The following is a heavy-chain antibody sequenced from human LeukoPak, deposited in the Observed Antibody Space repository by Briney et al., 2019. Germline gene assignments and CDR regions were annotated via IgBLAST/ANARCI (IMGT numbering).Heavy chain of an antibody. CDR1: GFTFSDYY. Sequence: GGSLRLSCAASGFTFSDYYMSWIRQAPGKGLEWVSYISSSGSTIYYADSVKGRFTISRDNAKNSLYLQMNSLRAEDTAVYYCASNSGSYLSPVYYYYGMDVWGQGTTVTVSS. CDR3: ASNSGSYLSPVYYYYGMDV. J-gene: IGHJ6*02. D-gene: IGHD1-26*01. V-gene: IGHV3-11*01. CDR2: ISSSGSTI.